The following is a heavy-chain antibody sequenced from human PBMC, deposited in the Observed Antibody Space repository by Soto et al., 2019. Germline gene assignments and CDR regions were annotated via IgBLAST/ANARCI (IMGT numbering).Heavy chain of an antibody. D-gene: IGHD6-13*01. J-gene: IGHJ3*02. Sequence: EVQLVESGGDLVQPGGSLRLSCAASGFSFGSSWMTWVRQAPGKGLEWVANIKKDGSKINYLDSVRGGFTVSRDNAKNALYLEMNSLSAEDTALYDGARDVSPGSSSLYLDAFDIWGQGTMVTVSS. V-gene: IGHV3-7*05. CDR1: GFSFGSSW. CDR2: IKKDGSKI. CDR3: ARDVSPGSSSLYLDAFDI.